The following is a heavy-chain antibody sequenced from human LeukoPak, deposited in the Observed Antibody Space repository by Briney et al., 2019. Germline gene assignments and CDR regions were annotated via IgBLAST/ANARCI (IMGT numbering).Heavy chain of an antibody. CDR1: GFTFNSYG. Sequence: GGSLRLSCAASGFTFNSYGMHWVRQAPGKGLEWVAVISHDGSNKYYADSGKGRFTISRDNSKNTLYLQMNSLRAEDTAVYYCAKAPRWNDFIRDYYFDYWGQGTLVTVSS. V-gene: IGHV3-30*18. D-gene: IGHD1-1*01. J-gene: IGHJ4*02. CDR3: AKAPRWNDFIRDYYFDY. CDR2: ISHDGSNK.